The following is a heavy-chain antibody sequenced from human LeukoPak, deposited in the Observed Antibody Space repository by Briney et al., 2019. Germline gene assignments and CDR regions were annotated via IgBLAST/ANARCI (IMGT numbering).Heavy chain of an antibody. V-gene: IGHV4-4*07. D-gene: IGHD1-26*01. Sequence: SETLSPTCTVSGGSFSSSYWSWIRQPAGKGLEWIGRIYTSGSTNFNPSLKSRVTISIDKSKNQISLKLNSVTAADTAVYYCARGYSGNYLRFDPWGQGTLVTVSS. CDR2: IYTSGST. CDR1: GGSFSSSY. CDR3: ARGYSGNYLRFDP. J-gene: IGHJ5*02.